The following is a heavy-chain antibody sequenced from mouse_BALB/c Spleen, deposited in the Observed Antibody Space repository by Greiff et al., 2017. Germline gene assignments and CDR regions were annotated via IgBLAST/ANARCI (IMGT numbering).Heavy chain of an antibody. CDR2: IYPSDSYT. Sequence: QVQLQQPGAELVRPGASVKLSCKASGYTFTSYWINWVKQRPGQGLEWIGNIYPSDSYTNYNQKFKDKATLTVDKSSSTAYMQLSSPTSEDSAVYYCTRGYGSSPWFAYWGQGTLVTVSA. CDR3: TRGYGSSPWFAY. J-gene: IGHJ3*01. V-gene: IGHV1-69*02. CDR1: GYTFTSYW. D-gene: IGHD1-1*01.